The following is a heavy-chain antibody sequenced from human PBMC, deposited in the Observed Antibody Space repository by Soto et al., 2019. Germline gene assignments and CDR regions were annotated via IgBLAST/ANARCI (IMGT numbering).Heavy chain of an antibody. J-gene: IGHJ4*02. Sequence: SETLSLTCTVSGGSISGYYWSWIRQPPGKGLEWVGDIYYSGSTHYSPSLKSRVTISVDSSKNHFSLKLSSVTAADTAIYFCARAYSKSWTYYFDYWGQGTLVTVSS. CDR2: IYYSGST. CDR1: GGSISGYY. V-gene: IGHV4-59*01. CDR3: ARAYSKSWTYYFDY. D-gene: IGHD6-13*01.